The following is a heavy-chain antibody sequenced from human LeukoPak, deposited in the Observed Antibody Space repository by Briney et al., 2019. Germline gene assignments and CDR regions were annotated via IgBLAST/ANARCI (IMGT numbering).Heavy chain of an antibody. CDR2: ISSSSSTI. J-gene: IGHJ4*02. CDR3: ARVGYSGYDQQFDY. D-gene: IGHD5-12*01. Sequence: GGSLRPSCAASGFTFSSYSMNWVRQAPGKGLEWVSYISSSSSTIYYADSVKGRFTISRDNAKNSLYLQMNSLRAEDTAVYYCARVGYSGYDQQFDYWGQGTLVTVSS. CDR1: GFTFSSYS. V-gene: IGHV3-48*01.